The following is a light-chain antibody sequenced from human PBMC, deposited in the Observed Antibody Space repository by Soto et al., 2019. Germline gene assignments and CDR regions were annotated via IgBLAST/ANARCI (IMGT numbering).Light chain of an antibody. CDR2: DAS. Sequence: EIVLTQSPAILSLSPGERATLSSRASQSVGTYLDWYQQKLGQAPRLLIYDASNRATGIPARFSGSGAGTDFTLTISSLEPEDFAVCYCQQRVTWLTFGGRTKVEL. CDR3: QQRVTWLT. CDR1: QSVGTY. V-gene: IGKV3-11*01. J-gene: IGKJ4*01.